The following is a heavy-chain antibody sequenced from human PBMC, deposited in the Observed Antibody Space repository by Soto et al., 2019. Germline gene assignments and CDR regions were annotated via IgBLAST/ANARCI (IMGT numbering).Heavy chain of an antibody. V-gene: IGHV4-59*08. J-gene: IGHJ4*02. CDR1: GGSISSYY. CDR3: ARSGYDLIQPFDY. Sequence: SETLSLTCTVSGGSISSYYWSWIRQPPGKGLEWIGYIYYSGSTNYNPSLKSRVTISVDTSKNQFSLKLSSVTVADTAVYYCARSGYDLIQPFDYWGQGTLVTVS. D-gene: IGHD5-12*01. CDR2: IYYSGST.